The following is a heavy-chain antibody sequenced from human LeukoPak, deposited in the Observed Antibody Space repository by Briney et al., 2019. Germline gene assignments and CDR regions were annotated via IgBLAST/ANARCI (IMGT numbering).Heavy chain of an antibody. J-gene: IGHJ3*02. CDR2: IYSGGST. CDR1: GFTFSSYA. CDR3: ARDRRTRGGAFDI. Sequence: PGGSLRLSCAASGFTFSSYAMSWVRQGPGKGLEWVSVIYSGGSTYYADSVKGRLTISRDKSKSTLYLQMSSLRAEDTAVYYCARDRRTRGGAFDIWGQGTMVTISS. D-gene: IGHD3-10*01. V-gene: IGHV3-53*01.